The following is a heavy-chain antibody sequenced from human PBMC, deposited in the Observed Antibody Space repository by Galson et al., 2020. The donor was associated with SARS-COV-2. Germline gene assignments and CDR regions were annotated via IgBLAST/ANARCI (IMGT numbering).Heavy chain of an antibody. CDR2: ISYDGSNK. Sequence: GGSLRLSCAASGFTFSSYAMHWVRQAPGKGLEWVAVISYDGSNKYYADSVKGRFTISRDNSNNTLYLQMNSLRAEDTAVYYCSRDLTGNDAFGSCGQGTMVTVSS. CDR3: SRDLTGNDAFGS. V-gene: IGHV3-30*04. CDR1: GFTFSSYA. J-gene: IGHJ3*02.